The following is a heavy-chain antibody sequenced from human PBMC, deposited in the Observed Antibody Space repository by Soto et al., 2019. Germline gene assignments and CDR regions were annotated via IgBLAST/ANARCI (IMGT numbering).Heavy chain of an antibody. V-gene: IGHV4-59*01. CDR3: AGRASRYYYDSSGYFDY. CDR2: IYYSGST. Sequence: QVQLQESGPGLVKPSETLSLTCTVSGGSISSYYWSWIRQPPGKGLEWIGYIYYSGSTNYNPSLKSRVTIAVDTSKNRFSLKLSSVTAADTAVYYCAGRASRYYYDSSGYFDYWGQGTLVTVSS. CDR1: GGSISSYY. J-gene: IGHJ4*02. D-gene: IGHD3-22*01.